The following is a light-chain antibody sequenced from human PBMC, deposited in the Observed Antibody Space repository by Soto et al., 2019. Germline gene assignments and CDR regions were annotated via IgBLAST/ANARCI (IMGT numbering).Light chain of an antibody. CDR1: QSVTASY. V-gene: IGKV3-20*01. CDR2: GAS. Sequence: EIVLTQSRGTLSLSPGERATLSCRASQSVTASYLAWYHQKPGQAPRLLIYGASSRATGIPDRFSGSGSGTDFTLIINRVEPEDFAVYYCQQYGSSPLTFGGGTKVEIK. J-gene: IGKJ4*01. CDR3: QQYGSSPLT.